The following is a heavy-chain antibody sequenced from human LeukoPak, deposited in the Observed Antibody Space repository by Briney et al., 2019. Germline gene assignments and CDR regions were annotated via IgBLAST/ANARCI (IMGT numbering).Heavy chain of an antibody. J-gene: IGHJ4*02. Sequence: GGSLRLSCATSGFIFSSYAMSWVRQAPGRGLEWVSSISGSGGSIYYADSVKGRFTISSDNSKNTLYLQMNSLRAEDTAVYYCAKARGEQNGGSNYWGQGTQVIVSS. CDR2: ISGSGGSI. V-gene: IGHV3-23*01. CDR3: AKARGEQNGGSNY. D-gene: IGHD2-15*01. CDR1: GFIFSSYA.